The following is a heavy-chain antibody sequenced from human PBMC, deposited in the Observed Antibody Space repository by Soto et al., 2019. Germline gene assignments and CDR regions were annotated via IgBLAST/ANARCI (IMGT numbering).Heavy chain of an antibody. D-gene: IGHD5-18*01. CDR2: INPNGGST. V-gene: IGHV1-46*01. J-gene: IGHJ4*02. CDR3: AKEPKIQLWLHYFDY. Sequence: ASVKVSCKAPADTFTSYYIHWVRQAPGHGLEWMGIINPNGGSTRFAQTFQGRITMTTDTSTSTVYMELRSLRSEDTAVFYCAKEPKIQLWLHYFDYWGQGTLVTVSS. CDR1: ADTFTSYY.